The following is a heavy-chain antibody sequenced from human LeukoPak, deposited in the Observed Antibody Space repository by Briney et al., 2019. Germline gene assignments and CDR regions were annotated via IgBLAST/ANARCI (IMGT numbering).Heavy chain of an antibody. CDR2: IIPILGIA. V-gene: IGHV1-69*04. CDR1: GGTFSSYA. D-gene: IGHD3-10*01. J-gene: IGHJ4*02. Sequence: ASVKVSCKASGGTFSSYAISWVRQAPGQGLEWMGRIIPILGIANYAQKFQGRVTITADKSTSTAYMELSSLRSEDTAVYYCALEVYGSGSYYRQRFDYWGQGTLVTVSS. CDR3: ALEVYGSGSYYRQRFDY.